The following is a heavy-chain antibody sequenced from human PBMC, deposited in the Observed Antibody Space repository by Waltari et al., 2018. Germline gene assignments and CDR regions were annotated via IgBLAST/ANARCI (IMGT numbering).Heavy chain of an antibody. CDR1: GFAFSSYR. D-gene: IGHD2-21*02. CDR3: VRDRTNAYCGSDCSPY. CDR2: MTTGGRST. V-gene: IGHV3-74*01. J-gene: IGHJ4*02. Sequence: EVQLVESGGGLVQPGGSLRLSCAASGFAFSSYRMPWVRQHSRNGLVGVSRMTTGGRSTNYADAVKGRFTISRDNAKNTLFLQMNSLRAEDTGVYYCVRDRTNAYCGSDCSPYWGQGTLVTVSS.